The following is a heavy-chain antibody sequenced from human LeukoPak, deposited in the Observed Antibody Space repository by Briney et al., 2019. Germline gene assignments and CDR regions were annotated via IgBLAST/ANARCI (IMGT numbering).Heavy chain of an antibody. CDR1: GGPIRSSSYY. CDR2: IYYSGST. V-gene: IGHV4-39*01. D-gene: IGHD1-26*01. CDR3: ARLSGVEVGLNAEILGAFDI. J-gene: IGHJ3*02. Sequence: SETLSLTCTVSGGPIRSSSYYWGWIRQPPGQGLEWIGNIYYSGSTYYKSSLKSRVTISVDTSKNQFSLKLTSVTAADTAVYYCARLSGVEVGLNAEILGAFDIWGQGTMVTVSS.